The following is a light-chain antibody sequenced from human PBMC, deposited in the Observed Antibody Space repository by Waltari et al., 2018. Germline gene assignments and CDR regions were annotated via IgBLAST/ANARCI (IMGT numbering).Light chain of an antibody. CDR3: NSYAGGNIFV. CDR2: DVT. Sequence: QSALTQPPSTSGSPGQSATISCTATNSAVGGYTYVSWYQQHPGKAPNLIIYDVTKRPSGVPDRFSGSKSGNAASLTISGLQAEDEADYYCNSYAGGNIFVFGSGTKVTVL. J-gene: IGLJ1*01. V-gene: IGLV2-8*01. CDR1: NSAVGGYTY.